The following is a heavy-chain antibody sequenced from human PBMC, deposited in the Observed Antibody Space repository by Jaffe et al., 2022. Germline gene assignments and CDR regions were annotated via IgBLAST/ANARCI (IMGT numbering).Heavy chain of an antibody. V-gene: IGHV3-43D*04. CDR3: AKDIYPYSYGPGDY. CDR1: GFTFDDYA. Sequence: EVQLVESGGVVVQPGGSLRLSCAASGFTFDDYAMHWVRQAPGKGLEWVSLISWDGGSTYYADSVKGRFTISRDNSKNSLYLQMNSLRAEDTALYYCAKDIYPYSYGPGDYWGQGTLVTVSS. CDR2: ISWDGGST. J-gene: IGHJ4*02. D-gene: IGHD5-18*01.